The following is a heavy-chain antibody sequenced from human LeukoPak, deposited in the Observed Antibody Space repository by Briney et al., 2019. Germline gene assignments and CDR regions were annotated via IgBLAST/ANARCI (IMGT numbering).Heavy chain of an antibody. CDR3: ARDRSGCSSTSCPGFVDY. J-gene: IGHJ4*02. CDR2: IYYSGST. D-gene: IGHD2-2*01. CDR1: GGSTSSSSYY. Sequence: ETLSLTCTVSGGSTSSSSYYWGWIRQPPGKGLEWIGSIYYSGSTYYNPSLKSRVTISVDTSKNQFCLKLSSVTAADTAVYYCARDRSGCSSTSCPGFVDYWGQGTLVTVSS. V-gene: IGHV4-39*07.